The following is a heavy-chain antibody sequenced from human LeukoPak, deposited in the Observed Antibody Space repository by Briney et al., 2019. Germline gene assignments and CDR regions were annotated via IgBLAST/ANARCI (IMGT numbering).Heavy chain of an antibody. CDR2: ISGSSSDI. CDR1: GFTFSSYG. Sequence: PGGSLRLSCAASGFTFSSYGMSWVRQAPGKGLEWVSSISGSSSDIYYADSVKGRFTISRDNAKNSLYLQMNSLRAEDTAVYYCARNRLGFGGTSWFDPWGQGTLVTVSS. J-gene: IGHJ5*02. D-gene: IGHD3-10*01. CDR3: ARNRLGFGGTSWFDP. V-gene: IGHV3-21*01.